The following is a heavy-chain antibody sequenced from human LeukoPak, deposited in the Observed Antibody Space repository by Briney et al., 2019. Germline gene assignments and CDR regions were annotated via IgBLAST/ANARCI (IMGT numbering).Heavy chain of an antibody. CDR1: GFSVTNNY. CDR2: FYVGGAT. V-gene: IGHV3-53*01. Sequence: GGSLRLSCAVSGFSVTNNYMSWVRQAPGKGLEWVSVFYVGGATYYADSVKGRFTISRDNSENTLYLQMKSLRAEDTAVYYCASHEEWELLYYFDYWGQGTLVTVSS. D-gene: IGHD1-26*01. CDR3: ASHEEWELLYYFDY. J-gene: IGHJ4*02.